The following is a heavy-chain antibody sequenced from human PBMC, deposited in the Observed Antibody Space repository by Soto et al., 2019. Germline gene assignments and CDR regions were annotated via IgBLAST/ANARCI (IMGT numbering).Heavy chain of an antibody. D-gene: IGHD3-22*01. CDR3: AKGSSDSRPYYFDY. CDR2: ISGSGGDT. CDR1: GYAFSRYV. V-gene: IGHV3-23*01. Sequence: PGGSLRLSCAASGYAFSRYVMSWVRQSPGKGLEWVSAISGSGGDTYSADSVKGRFTISRDNSKNTLYLQMNSLRAEDTAVYFCAKGSSDSRPYYFDYWGQGTPVTVSS. J-gene: IGHJ4*02.